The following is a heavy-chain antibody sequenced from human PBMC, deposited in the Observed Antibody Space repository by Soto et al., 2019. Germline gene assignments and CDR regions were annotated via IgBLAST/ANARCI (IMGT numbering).Heavy chain of an antibody. V-gene: IGHV4-59*01. D-gene: IGHD5-18*01. CDR3: ARNRRIQLWLRDYYYYMDV. CDR2: IYYSGST. J-gene: IGHJ6*03. CDR1: GGSISSYY. Sequence: QVQLQESGPGLVKPSETLSLTCTVSGGSISSYYWSWIRQPPGKGLEWIGYIYYSGSTNYNPSLKSRVTISVGTSKNQFSLKLSSVTAADTAVYYCARNRRIQLWLRDYYYYMDVWGKGTTVTVSS.